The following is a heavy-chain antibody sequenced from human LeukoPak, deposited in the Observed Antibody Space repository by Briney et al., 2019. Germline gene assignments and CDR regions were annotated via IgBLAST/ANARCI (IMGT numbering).Heavy chain of an antibody. Sequence: GESLKISCRTSGYSFTSYWIGWVRQMPGKGLEWMGVTYPADSDTRYSPSLQGQVTISADKSISTAYLQWSSLKASDTAMYYCARRPEAMVHFDYWGQGTLVTVSS. D-gene: IGHD5-18*01. J-gene: IGHJ4*02. V-gene: IGHV5-51*01. CDR2: TYPADSDT. CDR3: ARRPEAMVHFDY. CDR1: GYSFTSYW.